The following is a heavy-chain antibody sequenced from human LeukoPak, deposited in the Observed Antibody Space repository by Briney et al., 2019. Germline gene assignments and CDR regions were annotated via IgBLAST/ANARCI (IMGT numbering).Heavy chain of an antibody. Sequence: SETLSLTCTVSGGSITGYYWNWIRQPPGKGLEWIGYIYYSGGTYYNPSLESRVTISVDTSKSQFSLKLSSVTAADTAVYYCARAGEGFFGWFDPWGQGTLVTVSS. J-gene: IGHJ5*02. CDR3: ARAGEGFFGWFDP. V-gene: IGHV4-59*08. CDR2: IYYSGGT. D-gene: IGHD3-3*01. CDR1: GGSITGYY.